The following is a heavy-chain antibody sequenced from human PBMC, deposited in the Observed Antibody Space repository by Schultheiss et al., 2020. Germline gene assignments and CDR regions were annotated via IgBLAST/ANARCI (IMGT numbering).Heavy chain of an antibody. J-gene: IGHJ6*02. V-gene: IGHV1-18*01. Sequence: ASVKVSCKASGYTFTSYGISWVRQAPGQGLEWMGWISAYNGNTNYAQKLQGRVTMTTDTSTSTAYMELRSLRSDDTAVYYCARIGIGFWVVVAASYGMDVWGQGTTVTVSS. CDR2: ISAYNGNT. CDR3: ARIGIGFWVVVAASYGMDV. D-gene: IGHD2-15*01. CDR1: GYTFTSYG.